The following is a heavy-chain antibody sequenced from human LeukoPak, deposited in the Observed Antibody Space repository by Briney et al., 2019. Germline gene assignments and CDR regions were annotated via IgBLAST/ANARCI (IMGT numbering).Heavy chain of an antibody. V-gene: IGHV1-8*01. CDR2: MNPNSGNT. CDR3: ARALSWTTESYYYMDV. J-gene: IGHJ6*03. Sequence: GASVKVPYKASGYTFNSYDINWVRQATGQGLEWMGWMNPNSGNTGYAQKFQGRVTMTKNNSITTVYMELSSLRSEDTAVYYCARALSWTTESYYYMDVWGKGTTVTVSS. D-gene: IGHD3/OR15-3a*01. CDR1: GYTFNSYD.